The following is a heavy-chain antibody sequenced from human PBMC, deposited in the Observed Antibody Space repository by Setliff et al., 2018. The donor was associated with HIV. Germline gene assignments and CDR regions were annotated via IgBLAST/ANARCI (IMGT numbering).Heavy chain of an antibody. D-gene: IGHD3-10*01. CDR2: INTETGNP. V-gene: IGHV7-4-1*02. Sequence: GASVKVSCKASGYTLTTFGISWVRQARGQGLEWMGWINTETGNPMYAQGFRGRFVFSLDTSVSTAYLEISSLKAEDTAVYYCTTGFYGSRSYYMAGFASWGQGTLVTVSS. CDR1: GYTLTTFG. J-gene: IGHJ4*02. CDR3: TTGFYGSRSYYMAGFAS.